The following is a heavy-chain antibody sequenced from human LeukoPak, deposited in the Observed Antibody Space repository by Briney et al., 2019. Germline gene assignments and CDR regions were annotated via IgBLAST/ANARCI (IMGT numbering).Heavy chain of an antibody. Sequence: PSETLSLTCTVSGGSISSYYWSWIRQPPGKGLEWIGYIYYSGSTNYNPSLKSRVTISIDTSKNQFSLKLSSVTAADTAVYYCARDRAAHLPGLYYWGQGTLVTVSS. V-gene: IGHV4-59*01. CDR2: IYYSGST. CDR3: ARDRAAHLPGLYY. CDR1: GGSISSYY. J-gene: IGHJ4*02. D-gene: IGHD3-10*01.